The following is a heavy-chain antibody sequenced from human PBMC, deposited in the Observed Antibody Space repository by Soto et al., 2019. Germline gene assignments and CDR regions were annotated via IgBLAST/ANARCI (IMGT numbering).Heavy chain of an antibody. J-gene: IGHJ6*02. Sequence: PSETLSLTCAVYGGSFSGYYWSWIRQPPGKGLEWIGEINHSGSTNYNPSLKSRVTISVDTSKNQFSLKLSSVTAADTAVYYCARSGETRHYYDFRSAYYRSPTYFYCMDVWGQGTTVTASS. CDR2: INHSGST. CDR1: GGSFSGYY. CDR3: ARSGETRHYYDFRSAYYRSPTYFYCMDV. D-gene: IGHD3-3*01. V-gene: IGHV4-34*01.